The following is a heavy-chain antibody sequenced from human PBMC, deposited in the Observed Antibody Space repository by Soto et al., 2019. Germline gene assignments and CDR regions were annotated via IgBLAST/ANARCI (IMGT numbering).Heavy chain of an antibody. V-gene: IGHV3-48*01. D-gene: IGHD2-2*01. Sequence: PGGSLRLSCAASGFTFSSYSMNWVRQAPGKGLEWVSYISSSSSTIYYADSVKGRFTISRDNAKNSLYLQMNSLRAEDTAVYYCARDLRPEDIVVVPAAIAAVHDAFDIWGQGTMVTV. J-gene: IGHJ3*02. CDR2: ISSSSSTI. CDR1: GFTFSSYS. CDR3: ARDLRPEDIVVVPAAIAAVHDAFDI.